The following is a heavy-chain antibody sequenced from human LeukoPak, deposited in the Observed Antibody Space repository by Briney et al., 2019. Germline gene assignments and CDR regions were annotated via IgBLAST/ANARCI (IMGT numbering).Heavy chain of an antibody. CDR2: ISYDGRNK. CDR1: GFTFSSYT. J-gene: IGHJ3*02. D-gene: IGHD3-22*01. CDR3: AREGSYHDSSGYVGAFDI. Sequence: TGGSQRLSCAGSGFTFSSYTMHWVRQAPGKGLEWVAAISYDGRNKYYADSVKGRFTISRDNSKNTLYLHMNSLRSEDTAVYYCAREGSYHDSSGYVGAFDIWGQGTMVTVSS. V-gene: IGHV3-30*04.